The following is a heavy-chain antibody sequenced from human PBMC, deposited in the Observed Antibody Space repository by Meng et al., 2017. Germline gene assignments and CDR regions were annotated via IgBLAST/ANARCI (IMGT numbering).Heavy chain of an antibody. J-gene: IGHJ6*02. CDR2: IIPIFGTA. Sequence: SVKVSCKASGGTLSSYAISWVRQAPGQGLEWMGGIIPIFGTANYAQKFQGRVTITADESTSTAYMELSSLRSEDTAVYYCARVSVVVPAASSSGYYYYGMDVWGQGTTVTVSS. V-gene: IGHV1-69*13. CDR1: GGTLSSYA. D-gene: IGHD2-2*01. CDR3: ARVSVVVPAASSSGYYYYGMDV.